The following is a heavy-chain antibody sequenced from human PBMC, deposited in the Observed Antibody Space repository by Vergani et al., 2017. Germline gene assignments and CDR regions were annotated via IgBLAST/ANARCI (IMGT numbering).Heavy chain of an antibody. CDR1: GGTFSSYA. J-gene: IGHJ6*02. Sequence: QVQLVQSGAEVKKPGSSVKVSCKASGGTFSSYAISWVRQAPGQGLEWMGGIIPIFGTANYAQKFQGRVTITADESTSTAYMELSSLRSEDTAVYYCARLHGNYYDSSGYYAPGPASPEKESYGMDVWGQGTTVTVSS. CDR2: IIPIFGTA. CDR3: ARLHGNYYDSSGYYAPGPASPEKESYGMDV. D-gene: IGHD3-22*01. V-gene: IGHV1-69*01.